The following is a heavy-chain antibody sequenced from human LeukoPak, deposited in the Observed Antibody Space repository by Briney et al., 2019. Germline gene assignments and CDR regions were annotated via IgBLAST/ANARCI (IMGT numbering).Heavy chain of an antibody. J-gene: IGHJ5*02. Sequence: PSETLSLTCTVSGGSISSGSYYWSWIRQHPGKGLEWIGYIYYSGTTYYNPSLKNRLTISLDMSKNQFSLKLSSVTAEDTAVYYCARGRGYCTNGVCYSKGFDPWGQGTLVTVSS. CDR2: IYYSGTT. V-gene: IGHV4-31*03. D-gene: IGHD2-8*01. CDR1: GGSISSGSYY. CDR3: ARGRGYCTNGVCYSKGFDP.